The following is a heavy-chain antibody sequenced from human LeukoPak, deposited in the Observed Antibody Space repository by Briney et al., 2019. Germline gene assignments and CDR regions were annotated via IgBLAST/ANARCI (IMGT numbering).Heavy chain of an antibody. D-gene: IGHD3-10*01. CDR2: ISGSGGST. J-gene: IGHJ4*02. CDR1: GFTFNIYA. Sequence: GGSLRLSCAASGFTFNIYAMSWVRQAPGMGLEWVSAISGSGGSTYYADSVKGRFTISRDNSKNTLYLQMNSLRAEDTAVYYCAKDLIERSRYYYGSGSPSVDYWGQGTLVTVSS. V-gene: IGHV3-23*01. CDR3: AKDLIERSRYYYGSGSPSVDY.